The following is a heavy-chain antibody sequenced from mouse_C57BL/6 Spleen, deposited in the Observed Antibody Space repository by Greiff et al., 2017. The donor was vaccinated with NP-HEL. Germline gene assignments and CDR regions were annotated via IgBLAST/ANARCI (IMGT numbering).Heavy chain of an antibody. Sequence: VQLQQPGAELVRPGTSVKLPCKASGYTFTSYWMHWVKQRPGQGLEWIGVIDPSDSYTNYNQKFKGKATLTVDTSSSTAYMQLSSLTSEDSAVYYCARSGGYDPYYAMDYWGQGTSVTVSS. V-gene: IGHV1-59*01. D-gene: IGHD2-2*01. CDR3: ARSGGYDPYYAMDY. CDR2: IDPSDSYT. J-gene: IGHJ4*01. CDR1: GYTFTSYW.